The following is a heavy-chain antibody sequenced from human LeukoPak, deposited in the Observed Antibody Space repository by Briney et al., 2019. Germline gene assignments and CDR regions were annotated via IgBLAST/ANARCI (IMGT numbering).Heavy chain of an antibody. Sequence: SETLSLTCAVYGGSFSCYYWSWIRQPPGKGLEWIGEINHSGSTNYNPSLKSRVTISVDTSKNQFSLKLSSVTAADTAVYYCARGSWYDPNWFDPWGQGTLVTVSS. V-gene: IGHV4-34*01. D-gene: IGHD6-13*01. CDR3: ARGSWYDPNWFDP. CDR1: GGSFSCYY. CDR2: INHSGST. J-gene: IGHJ5*02.